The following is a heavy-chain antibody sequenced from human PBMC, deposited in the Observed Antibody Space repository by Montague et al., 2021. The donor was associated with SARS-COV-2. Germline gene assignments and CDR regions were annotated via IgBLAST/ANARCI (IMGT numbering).Heavy chain of an antibody. CDR2: IYHAGYI. CDR3: ARAPCVGDCNSLAIWFDP. CDR1: GYSISSGYF. J-gene: IGHJ5*02. Sequence: SETPSLTCTVFGYSISSGYFWAWLRQPPGKGLEWIGSIYHAGYIHYNPSLKSRVSISIDTSRNQISLRVTDVAAADTAVYYCARAPCVGDCNSLAIWFDPWGQGTLVSVSS. V-gene: IGHV4-38-2*02. D-gene: IGHD2-21*02.